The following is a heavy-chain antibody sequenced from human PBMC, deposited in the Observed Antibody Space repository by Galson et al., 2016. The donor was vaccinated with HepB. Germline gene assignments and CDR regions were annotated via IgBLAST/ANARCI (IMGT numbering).Heavy chain of an antibody. V-gene: IGHV1-46*01. CDR3: ATGTLYDVCAFDL. D-gene: IGHD3-3*01. CDR1: GYIFTSYY. Sequence: SVKVSCKASGYIFTSYYIHWVRQAPGQGLQWMGIINPSAGGTRYGQTFQGRVTMTSDTSTSTLYMELTSLTSKDTAMYFCATGTLYDVCAFDLWGQGTLVIVSS. CDR2: INPSAGGT. J-gene: IGHJ5*02.